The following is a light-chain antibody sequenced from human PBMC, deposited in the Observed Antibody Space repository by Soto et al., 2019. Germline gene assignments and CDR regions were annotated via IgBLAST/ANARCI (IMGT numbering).Light chain of an antibody. J-gene: IGLJ1*01. CDR2: SND. CDR3: AAWDDSLNGSV. Sequence: QSVLTQPPSASGTPGQRVTISCSGGSSNIGSDTVNWYQHLPGTAPKLLIYSNDQRPSGVPDRFSGSKSGTSASLAITGLQSEDEADYYCAAWDDSLNGSVFGTGTQLTVL. CDR1: SSNIGSDT. V-gene: IGLV1-44*01.